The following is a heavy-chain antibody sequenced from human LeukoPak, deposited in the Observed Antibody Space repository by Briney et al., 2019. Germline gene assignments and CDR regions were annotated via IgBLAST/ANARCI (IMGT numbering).Heavy chain of an antibody. J-gene: IGHJ6*02. CDR1: GFTFNSYW. V-gene: IGHV3-7*01. CDR3: ARVGLYYYYGMDV. CDR2: IKQDGSEK. Sequence: GGSLRLSCAASGFTFNSYWMSWVRQAPGKGLEWVANIKQDGSEKYYVDSVKGRFTISRDNAKNSLYLQMNSLRAEDTAVYYCARVGLYYYYGMDVWGQGTTVTVSS.